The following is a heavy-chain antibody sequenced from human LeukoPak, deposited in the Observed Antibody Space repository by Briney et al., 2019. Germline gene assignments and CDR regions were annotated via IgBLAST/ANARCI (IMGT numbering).Heavy chain of an antibody. CDR3: ARDRRRSSTWDGAGYDP. Sequence: SGGSLRLSCAASGFTFSSYGMSWVRQAPGKGLEWVSAISGSGGSTYYADSVKGRFTISRDNSKNTLYLQMNSLRAEDTAVYYCARDRRRSSTWDGAGYDPWGQGTLVTVSS. J-gene: IGHJ5*02. D-gene: IGHD6-19*01. CDR2: ISGSGGST. V-gene: IGHV3-23*01. CDR1: GFTFSSYG.